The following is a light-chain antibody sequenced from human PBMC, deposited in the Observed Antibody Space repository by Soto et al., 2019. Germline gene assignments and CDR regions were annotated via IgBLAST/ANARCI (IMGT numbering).Light chain of an antibody. Sequence: EIVLTQPPGTLSLSPGERATLSCRASQSVSSSYLAWYQQKPGQAPRLLIYGASSRATGIPGRFSGSGSGTDFTLTISRLEPEDFAVYYCQQYGSSRTFGQGTKV. CDR1: QSVSSSY. CDR2: GAS. J-gene: IGKJ1*01. V-gene: IGKV3-20*01. CDR3: QQYGSSRT.